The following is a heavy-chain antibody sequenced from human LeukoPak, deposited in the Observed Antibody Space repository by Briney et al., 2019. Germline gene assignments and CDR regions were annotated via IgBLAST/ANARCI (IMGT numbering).Heavy chain of an antibody. CDR3: AGYGNYWDWYFDL. V-gene: IGHV4-34*01. CDR2: IYHTGST. J-gene: IGHJ2*01. Sequence: SETLSLTCAVYGGPFTTYYWTWIRQPPGKGLEWIGDIYHTGSTTYNPSLKTRVTISVDASKNQISLRLTSVTAADTAVYYCAGYGNYWDWYFDLWGRGTLVTVSS. D-gene: IGHD4-11*01. CDR1: GGPFTTYY.